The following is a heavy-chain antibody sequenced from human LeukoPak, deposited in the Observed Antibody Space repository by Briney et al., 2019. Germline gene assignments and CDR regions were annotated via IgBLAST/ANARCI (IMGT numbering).Heavy chain of an antibody. J-gene: IGHJ3*02. CDR1: GFTFSSYG. CDR3: AREAIVATIRGAFDI. Sequence: GGSLRLSCAASGFTFSSYGMHWVRQAPGKGLGWVAVIWYDGSNKYYADSVKGRFTISRDNSKNTLYLQMNSLRAEDTAVYYCAREAIVATIRGAFDIWGQGTMVTVSS. D-gene: IGHD5-12*01. CDR2: IWYDGSNK. V-gene: IGHV3-33*01.